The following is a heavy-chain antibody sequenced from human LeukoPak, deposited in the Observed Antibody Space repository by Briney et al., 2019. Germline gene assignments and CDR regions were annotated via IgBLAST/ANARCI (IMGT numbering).Heavy chain of an antibody. CDR1: GFTFRNYW. V-gene: IGHV4-59*08. CDR3: ARQFGYSYGYDY. J-gene: IGHJ4*02. CDR2: IYSSGSS. Sequence: GSLRLSCAASGFTFRNYWMGWIRQPPGRGLEWIGYIYSSGSSDYNPSLKSRVSMSLDTPKNQISLNLNSVTAADTAVYYCARQFGYSYGYDYWGQGALVTVSS. D-gene: IGHD5-18*01.